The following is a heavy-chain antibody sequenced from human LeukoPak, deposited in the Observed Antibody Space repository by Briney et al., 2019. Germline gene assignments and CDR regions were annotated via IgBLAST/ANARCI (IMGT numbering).Heavy chain of an antibody. D-gene: IGHD6-13*01. V-gene: IGHV3-30-3*01. Sequence: GGSLRLSCAASGFTFSSYALHWVRQAPGKGLEWVAVISYDGSNKYYADSVKGRFTISRDNSKNTLYLQMNSLRAEDTAVYYCARDPRQLVPLWGQGTLVTVSS. CDR2: ISYDGSNK. CDR1: GFTFSSYA. CDR3: ARDPRQLVPL. J-gene: IGHJ4*02.